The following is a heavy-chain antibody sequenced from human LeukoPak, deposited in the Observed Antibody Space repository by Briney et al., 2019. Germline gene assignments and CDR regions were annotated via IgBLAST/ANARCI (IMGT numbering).Heavy chain of an antibody. CDR1: GYTFTSYG. CDR3: ARDRRGYWNMVRGIFDY. V-gene: IGHV1-18*01. J-gene: IGHJ4*02. CDR2: ISAYNGNT. D-gene: IGHD3-10*01. Sequence: ASVKVSCKASGYTFTSYGISWVRQAPGQGLEWMGWISAYNGNTNYAQKLQGRVTMTTDTSTSTAYMELRSLRSDDTAVYYCARDRRGYWNMVRGIFDYWGQGTLVTVSS.